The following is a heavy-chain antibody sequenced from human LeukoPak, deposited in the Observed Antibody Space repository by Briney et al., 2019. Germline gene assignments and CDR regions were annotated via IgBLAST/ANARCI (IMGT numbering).Heavy chain of an antibody. V-gene: IGHV3-53*01. D-gene: IGHD6-19*01. J-gene: IGHJ4*02. Sequence: GRSLRLSCAASGFSVSSNFISWVRQDPGKGMEWVSVIYAGGDTYSADSVKGRFTISRDDFKNTVYLQMNSLRAEDTGMYYCARSGSGWFDYWGQGTLVTVS. CDR1: GFSVSSNF. CDR2: IYAGGDT. CDR3: ARSGSGWFDY.